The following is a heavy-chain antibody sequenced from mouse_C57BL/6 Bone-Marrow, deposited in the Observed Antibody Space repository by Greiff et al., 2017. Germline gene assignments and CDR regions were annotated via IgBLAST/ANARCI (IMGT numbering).Heavy chain of an antibody. J-gene: IGHJ2*01. CDR2: IDPSDSET. CDR1: GYTFTSYW. V-gene: IGHV1-52*01. Sequence: VKLVESGAELVRPGSSVKLSCKASGYTFTSYWMHWVKQRPIQGLEWIGNIDPSDSETHYNQKFKDKATLTVDKSSSTAYMQLSSLTSEDSAVYYCARESPDYFDYWGQGTTLTVSS. CDR3: ARESPDYFDY.